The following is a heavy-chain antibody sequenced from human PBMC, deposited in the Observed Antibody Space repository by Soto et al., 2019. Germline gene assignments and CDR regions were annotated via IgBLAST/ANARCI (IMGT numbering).Heavy chain of an antibody. J-gene: IGHJ4*02. V-gene: IGHV4-61*08. Sequence: SETLSLTCAVSGGSISSGGSSWNWIRQSPGKGLEWIGYIYNSGSTNYNPSLESRVTISVDMSKNQFSLKLTSVTAADTAVYYCAGQGSGWYAYYFDYWGQGALVTVSS. CDR3: AGQGSGWYAYYFDY. D-gene: IGHD6-19*01. CDR1: GGSISSGGSS. CDR2: IYNSGST.